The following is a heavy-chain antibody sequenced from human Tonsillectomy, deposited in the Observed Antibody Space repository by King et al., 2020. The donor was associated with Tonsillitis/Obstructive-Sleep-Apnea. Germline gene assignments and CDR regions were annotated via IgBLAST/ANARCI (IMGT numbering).Heavy chain of an antibody. CDR2: INHSGST. D-gene: IGHD2-2*01. V-gene: IGHV4-34*01. Sequence: VQLQQWGAGLLKPSETLSLTCGVYGGSFSGYYWSWIRQPPGKGLEWIGEINHSGSTDYNSSLKSRVTISRHTSKNQFSLRLTSVTAADTAVYYCGTNAGDYYYYMDVWGKGTTVTVSS. J-gene: IGHJ6*03. CDR1: GGSFSGYY. CDR3: GTNAGDYYYYMDV.